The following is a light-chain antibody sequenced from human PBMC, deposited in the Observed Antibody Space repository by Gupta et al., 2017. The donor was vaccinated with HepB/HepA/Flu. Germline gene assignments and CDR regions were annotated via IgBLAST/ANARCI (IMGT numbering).Light chain of an antibody. J-gene: IGLJ1*01. V-gene: IGLV2-23*02. CDR3: CSYEASSTWV. CDR2: DVS. CDR1: SSDGGRYNL. Sequence: QSARTQPASVSLSPGQSITISCTGTSSDGGRYNLVSWYQQHPGKAPNLLLDDVSQRPSGVSIRGSGSKSATTVSITSAGIEAEDDSYYYSCSYEASSTWVFGTGTKLTVL.